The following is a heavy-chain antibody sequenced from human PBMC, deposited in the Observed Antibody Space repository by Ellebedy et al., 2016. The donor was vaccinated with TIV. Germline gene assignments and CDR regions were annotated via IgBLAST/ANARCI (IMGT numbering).Heavy chain of an antibody. D-gene: IGHD3-22*01. CDR3: VRDGAYGDYSPGYYGMDV. V-gene: IGHV3-7*03. Sequence: GGSLRLSCAASGFTFNSYWMSWVRQAPGKGLEWVANINQDGSRIYSFDSVKGRFTISRDNAKNSVYLRMNTLRVEDTAVYHCVRDGAYGDYSPGYYGMDVWGQGTTVTVSS. J-gene: IGHJ6*02. CDR1: GFTFNSYW. CDR2: INQDGSRI.